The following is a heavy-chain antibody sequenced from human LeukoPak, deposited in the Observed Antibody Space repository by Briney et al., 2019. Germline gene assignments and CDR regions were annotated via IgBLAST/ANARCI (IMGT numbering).Heavy chain of an antibody. J-gene: IGHJ4*02. CDR1: VYTLTELS. CDR3: ATHCSSTSCYRGYFDY. V-gene: IGHV1-24*01. D-gene: IGHD2-2*01. Sequence: ASVKVSCKVSVYTLTELSMHWVRQAPGKGREWMGGFDPEDSETIYAQKFQGRVTMTEDTSTDTASMELSSLRSEDTAVYCCATHCSSTSCYRGYFDYWGQGTLVTVSS. CDR2: FDPEDSET.